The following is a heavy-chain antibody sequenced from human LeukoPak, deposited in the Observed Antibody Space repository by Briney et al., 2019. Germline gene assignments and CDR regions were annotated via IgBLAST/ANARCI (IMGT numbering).Heavy chain of an antibody. Sequence: SENLSLTCSVSGVSVSTYYLTWIRQSPGKGLEWIGNAYYPSSANDNPSLKGRLTISVDTSKNQFSLRVTSVTAADTAVYYCATGPSPETFHHWGRGTLVTVSS. CDR2: AYYPSSA. V-gene: IGHV4-59*02. CDR3: ATGPSPETFHH. CDR1: GVSVSTYY. J-gene: IGHJ1*01.